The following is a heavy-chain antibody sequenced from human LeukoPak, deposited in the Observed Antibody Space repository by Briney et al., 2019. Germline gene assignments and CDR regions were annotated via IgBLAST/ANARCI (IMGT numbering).Heavy chain of an antibody. CDR3: ARVVSLSGIGYFDY. J-gene: IGHJ4*02. V-gene: IGHV3-53*01. Sequence: AGGSLRLSCAASGLTVSSNYMTWVRQAPGKGLEWVAVIHTGGDTYYPDSVQGRFTISRDSSKNTLHLQMNSLRGEDTAVYYCARVVSLSGIGYFDYWGRGTLVTVSS. CDR1: GLTVSSNY. CDR2: IHTGGDT. D-gene: IGHD3-10*01.